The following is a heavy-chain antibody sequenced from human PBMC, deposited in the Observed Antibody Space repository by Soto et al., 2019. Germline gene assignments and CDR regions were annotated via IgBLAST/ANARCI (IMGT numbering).Heavy chain of an antibody. CDR2: MSWDGNNK. V-gene: IGHV3-30*18. CDR3: AKGGSSSARYFDR. Sequence: QVQVVESGGGGVQPGRSLRLSCAASGFSFSSYGMHWVRQAPGKGLEWVAIMSWDGNNKYYADSVRGRFTISRDSSKNTLLLQMNSLRVEDTAMYYCAKGGSSSARYFDRWGQGTLVTVSS. J-gene: IGHJ5*02. CDR1: GFSFSSYG. D-gene: IGHD6-6*01.